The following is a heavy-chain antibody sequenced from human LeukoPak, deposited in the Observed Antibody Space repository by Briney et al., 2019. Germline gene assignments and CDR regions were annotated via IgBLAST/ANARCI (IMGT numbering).Heavy chain of an antibody. CDR2: ISGDGGTT. CDR3: AKDDNWLRFQS. V-gene: IGHV3-23*01. Sequence: GGTLRLSCAASGFTFSTHGMNWVRQAPGKGLEWVSGISGDGGTTYYADSVKGRFTISRDNSKSTLYLQINSLRAEDTAIYYCAKDDNWLRFQSWGQGTLVTVSS. J-gene: IGHJ4*02. D-gene: IGHD5-12*01. CDR1: GFTFSTHG.